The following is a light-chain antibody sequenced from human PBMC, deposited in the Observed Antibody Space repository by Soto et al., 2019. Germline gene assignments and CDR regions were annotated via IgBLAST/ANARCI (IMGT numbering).Light chain of an antibody. CDR3: QHYDSLPIT. CDR1: QSVSSSH. Sequence: EIVLAQSPGTLSFSPGERATLSCMASQSVSSSHLAWYQQKPGQAPRLLIYGASSRATGIPDRFSGSGSGTDFTLTISRLEPEDFAVFYCQHYDSLPITFGQGTRLEI. J-gene: IGKJ5*01. CDR2: GAS. V-gene: IGKV3-20*01.